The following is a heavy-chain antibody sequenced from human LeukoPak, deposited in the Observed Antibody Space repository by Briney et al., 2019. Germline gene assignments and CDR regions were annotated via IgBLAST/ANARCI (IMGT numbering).Heavy chain of an antibody. CDR1: GDSVSSNSTA. J-gene: IGHJ4*02. V-gene: IGHV6-1*01. Sequence: SQTLTLSCSTSGDSVSSNSTAWTWIRQSPSRGLEWRGRTYHRSKWYNDYALSVKSRISVNPDTTKNQFSLQLNSVTPEDTAVHYCGRSGSYNCDYWGQGTLVTVSS. CDR3: GRSGSYNCDY. D-gene: IGHD1-26*01. CDR2: TYHRSKWYN.